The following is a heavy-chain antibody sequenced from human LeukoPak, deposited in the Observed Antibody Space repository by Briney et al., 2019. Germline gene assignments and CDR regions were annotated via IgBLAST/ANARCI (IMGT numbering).Heavy chain of an antibody. CDR3: ARAKGGEGATIDY. CDR2: IYYSGNT. CDR1: GGSISRGDYH. D-gene: IGHD1-26*01. J-gene: IGHJ4*02. V-gene: IGHV4-30-2*01. Sequence: SETLSLTCTVSGGSISRGDYHWSWIRQPPGKGLEWIGYIYYSGNTYHNPSLKSRVTISEDRSKNQFSLKLSSVTAADTAVYYCARAKGGEGATIDYWGQGTLVTVSS.